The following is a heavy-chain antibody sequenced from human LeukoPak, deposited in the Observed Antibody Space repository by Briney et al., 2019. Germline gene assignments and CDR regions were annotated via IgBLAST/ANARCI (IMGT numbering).Heavy chain of an antibody. D-gene: IGHD3-22*01. V-gene: IGHV1-18*01. CDR2: ISAYSGNT. J-gene: IGHJ4*02. Sequence: ASVKVSCMASGYTLTSYGISWVRQAPGQGLEWMGWISAYSGNTNYVQKFQGRVTMTTDTSTSTAYMELRSLKSDDTAVYYCARDGAIDYDGSGYPYFDYWGQGTLVTVSS. CDR1: GYTLTSYG. CDR3: ARDGAIDYDGSGYPYFDY.